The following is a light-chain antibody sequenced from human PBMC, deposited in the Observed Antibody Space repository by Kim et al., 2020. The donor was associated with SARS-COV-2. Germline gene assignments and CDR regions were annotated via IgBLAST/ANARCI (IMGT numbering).Light chain of an antibody. V-gene: IGKV1-5*03. CDR2: KAS. CDR3: KQYRT. CDR1: QSISSW. J-gene: IGKJ1*01. Sequence: DIQITQSPSTLSASVGDRVTITCRASQSISSWLAWYQQKPGKAPKLLIYKASSLESGVPSRFSGSGSGTEFTLTISSLQPDDFATYYCKQYRTFGQGTKVDIK.